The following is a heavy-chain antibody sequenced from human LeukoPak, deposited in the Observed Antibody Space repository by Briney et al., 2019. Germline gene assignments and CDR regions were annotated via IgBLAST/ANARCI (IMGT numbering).Heavy chain of an antibody. V-gene: IGHV3-7*03. J-gene: IGHJ4*02. CDR3: AKDHPRRAFDY. Sequence: GGSLRLSCAASGFTFSSYWMSWVRQAPGKGLEWVANIKKDGSEKYYVDSVKGRFTISRDNAKKSLYLQMNSLRAEDTAVYYCAKDHPRRAFDYWGQGTLVTVSS. CDR2: IKKDGSEK. CDR1: GFTFSSYW.